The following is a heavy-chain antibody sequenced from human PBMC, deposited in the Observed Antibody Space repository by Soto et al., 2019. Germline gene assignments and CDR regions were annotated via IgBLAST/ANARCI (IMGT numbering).Heavy chain of an antibody. J-gene: IGHJ6*02. CDR1: GYRFTSYW. V-gene: IGHV5-51*01. CDR3: ARIPWMRYCCSTSFLRWQPIRWYRMEG. CDR2: IYPGDSDT. D-gene: IGHD2-2*01. Sequence: GESLKISCKGSGYRFTSYWIGWVRQMPGKGLEWMGIIYPGDSDTRYSPSFQGQVTISADKSISTAYLQWSSLKAADTAMYYWARIPWMRYCCSTSFLRWQPIRWYRMEGWGQGTTVPV.